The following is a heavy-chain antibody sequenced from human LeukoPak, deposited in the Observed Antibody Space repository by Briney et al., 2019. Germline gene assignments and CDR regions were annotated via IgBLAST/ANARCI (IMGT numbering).Heavy chain of an antibody. V-gene: IGHV4-4*07. Sequence: SETLSLTCTVSGGSISSYYWSWIRQPAGKGLEWIGCIYTSGSTNYNPSLKSRVTMSVDTSKNQFSLKLSSVTAADTAVYYCAGDSDFSSSWYKLTWFDPWGQGTLVTVSS. CDR3: AGDSDFSSSWYKLTWFDP. D-gene: IGHD6-13*01. J-gene: IGHJ5*02. CDR1: GGSISSYY. CDR2: IYTSGST.